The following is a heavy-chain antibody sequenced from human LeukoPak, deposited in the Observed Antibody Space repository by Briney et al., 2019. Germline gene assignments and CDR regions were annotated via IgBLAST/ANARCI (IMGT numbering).Heavy chain of an antibody. CDR3: AKDPYYYDSSGYLDY. J-gene: IGHJ4*02. D-gene: IGHD3-22*01. CDR2: ITSSSRYI. V-gene: IGHV3-21*04. CDR1: GFTFSSNT. Sequence: GGSLRLSCAASGFTFSSNTMNWVRQAPGKGLQWVSSITSSSRYIYYADSVKGRFTISRDSSKNSLYLQMNSLRTEDTASYYCAKDPYYYDSSGYLDYWGQGTLVTVSS.